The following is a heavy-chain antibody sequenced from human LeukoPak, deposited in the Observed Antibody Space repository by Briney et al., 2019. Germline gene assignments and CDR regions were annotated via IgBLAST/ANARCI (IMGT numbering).Heavy chain of an antibody. V-gene: IGHV4-59*08. Sequence: PSETLSLTCSVSGGSINTYYWSWIRQPPGKGPDWVGYIYYTGSTNYNPSLKSRVTISVDTSKNQFSLKLSSMTAADTAVYYCASDKGYSNNYFDYWGQGTLVTVSS. CDR2: IYYTGST. D-gene: IGHD6-13*01. CDR3: ASDKGYSNNYFDY. CDR1: GGSINTYY. J-gene: IGHJ4*02.